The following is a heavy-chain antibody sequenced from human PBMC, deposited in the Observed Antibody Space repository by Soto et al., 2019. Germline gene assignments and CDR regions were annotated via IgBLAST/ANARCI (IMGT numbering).Heavy chain of an antibody. Sequence: PAETLSLTCAVSGGSISSSNWWSWVRQPPGKGLEWIGEIYHSGSTNYNPSLKSRVTISVDKSKNQFSLKLSSVTAADTAVYYCAREAVAAVAGPDIVHWGQGTLVTVSS. V-gene: IGHV4-4*02. CDR2: IYHSGST. CDR1: GGSISSSNW. J-gene: IGHJ4*02. D-gene: IGHD6-19*01. CDR3: AREAVAAVAGPDIVH.